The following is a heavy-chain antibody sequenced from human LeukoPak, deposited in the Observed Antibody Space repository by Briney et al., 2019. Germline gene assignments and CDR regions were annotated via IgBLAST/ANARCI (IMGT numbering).Heavy chain of an antibody. CDR1: GFTFSSYW. D-gene: IGHD2-2*01. CDR3: ARRYCSSTSCLLDY. J-gene: IGHJ4*02. CDR2: IKQDGSDK. V-gene: IGHV3-7*02. Sequence: GGSLRLSCAASGFTFSSYWMSWVRQAPGKGLEWVANIKQDGSDKYYVDSVKGRFTISRDNAKNSLYLQMKSLRAEDTAVYYCARRYCSSTSCLLDYWGQGTLVTVSS.